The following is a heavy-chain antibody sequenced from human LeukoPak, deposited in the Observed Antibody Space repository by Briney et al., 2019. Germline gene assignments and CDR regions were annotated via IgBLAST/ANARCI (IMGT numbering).Heavy chain of an antibody. CDR2: IIPIFGTA. CDR3: ARTYYYDSSGYYPKYFQH. Sequence: ASVKVSCKASGFTFTSYDISWVRQAPGQGLEWMGGIIPIFGTANYAQKFQGRVTITADESTSTAYMELSSLRSEDTAVYYCARTYYYDSSGYYPKYFQHWGQGTLVTVSS. V-gene: IGHV1-69*13. D-gene: IGHD3-22*01. CDR1: GFTFTSYD. J-gene: IGHJ1*01.